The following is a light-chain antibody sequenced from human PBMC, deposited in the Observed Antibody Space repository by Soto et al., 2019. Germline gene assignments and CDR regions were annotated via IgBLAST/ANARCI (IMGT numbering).Light chain of an antibody. V-gene: IGLV2-23*02. Sequence: QSALTQPASVSGSHGQSITISCTGTSSDVGSYNLVSWYHQHPGKAPKLMIYEVTKRPSGVSNRLSGSKSGNTASLTISGLQAEDEGDYYCCSYAGSTTLWVFGGGTQLTVL. CDR3: CSYAGSTTLWV. CDR2: EVT. CDR1: SSDVGSYNL. J-gene: IGLJ3*02.